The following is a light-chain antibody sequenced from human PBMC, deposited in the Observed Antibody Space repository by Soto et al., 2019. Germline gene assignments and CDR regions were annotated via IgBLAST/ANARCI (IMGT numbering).Light chain of an antibody. CDR2: VAF. J-gene: IGKJ2*01. Sequence: DIQMTQSPSSLSASVGDRVTITCPASQTIDNNLNWYQLKRRKAPRLLIYVAFSLQRGVPIRFSRRESGAYFTLTISSLQPDDFASYFCQQRFNIPYTFGRGTILEIK. CDR3: QQRFNIPYT. CDR1: QTIDNN. V-gene: IGKV1-39*01.